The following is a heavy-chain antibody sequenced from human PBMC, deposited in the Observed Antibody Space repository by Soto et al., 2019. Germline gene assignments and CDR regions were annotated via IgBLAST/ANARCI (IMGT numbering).Heavy chain of an antibody. J-gene: IGHJ6*02. CDR2: IIPIFGTA. D-gene: IGHD3-9*01. CDR3: ARRVSTSLTVYYPTGGDV. CDR1: GGTFSSYA. V-gene: IGHV1-69*06. Sequence: QVQLVQSGAEVKKPGSSVKVSCKASGGTFSSYAISWVRQAPGQGLEWMGGIIPIFGTANYAQKFQGRVTITADKSTSTAYMELSSLRSDDTPVYYCARRVSTSLTVYYPTGGDVWGQGTTVTVSS.